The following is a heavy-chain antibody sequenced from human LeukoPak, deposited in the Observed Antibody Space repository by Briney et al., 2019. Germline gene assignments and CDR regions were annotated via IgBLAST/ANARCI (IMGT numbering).Heavy chain of an antibody. CDR3: ARGRGSITMVRGVNRNWFDP. V-gene: IGHV1-8*01. J-gene: IGHJ5*02. CDR1: GYTFTSYD. Sequence: ASVKVSCKASGYTFTSYDINWVRQATGQGLEWMGWMNPNSGNTGYAQKFQGRVTMTRNTSISTAYMELSSLRSEDTAVYYCARGRGSITMVRGVNRNWFDPWGQGTLVTVSS. D-gene: IGHD3-10*01. CDR2: MNPNSGNT.